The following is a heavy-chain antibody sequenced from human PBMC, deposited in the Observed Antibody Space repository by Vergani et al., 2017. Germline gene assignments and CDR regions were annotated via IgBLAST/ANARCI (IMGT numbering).Heavy chain of an antibody. D-gene: IGHD5-24*01. J-gene: IGHJ5*02. CDR2: IKHSGST. CDR3: ARRDGHNWVDP. V-gene: IGHV4-34*01. Sequence: QVQLQQRGAGLLKPSETLSLTCAVYGGSFSGYYWSWIRQPPGKGLEWIGEIKHSGSTNYNPSLKSRVTISVDTSKNQFSLKLGSVTAADTAVYYCARRDGHNWVDPWGQGTLVTGAS. CDR1: GGSFSGYY.